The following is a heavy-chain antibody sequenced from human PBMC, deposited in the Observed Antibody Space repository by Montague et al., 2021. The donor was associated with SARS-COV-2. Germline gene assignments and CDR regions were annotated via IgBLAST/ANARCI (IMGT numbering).Heavy chain of an antibody. Sequence: CAISGGSVAGQSVAWNWIRQSPSRGLEWLGRTYYRSKWDSDYAESVKRRLVITPDTSKNQVSLQLNSVIPEDTAVYFCASSGITLTGLDAFDIWGQGTMVTVSS. CDR3: ASSGITLTGLDAFDI. CDR1: GGSVAGQSVA. V-gene: IGHV6-1*01. D-gene: IGHD3-9*01. J-gene: IGHJ3*02. CDR2: TYYRSKWDS.